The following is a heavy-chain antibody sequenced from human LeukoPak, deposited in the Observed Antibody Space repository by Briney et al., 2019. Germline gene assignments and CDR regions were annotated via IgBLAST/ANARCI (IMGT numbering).Heavy chain of an antibody. CDR3: ARKQLAPDY. Sequence: GGSLRLSCAASGYTFSSYWMSWVRQAPGKGLEWVANIKEDGSEQYYVDSVKGRFTISRDNAKNSLYLQVNSLRAEDTAVYYCARKQLAPDYWGQRTLVTVSS. D-gene: IGHD6-13*01. J-gene: IGHJ4*02. CDR1: GYTFSSYW. CDR2: IKEDGSEQ. V-gene: IGHV3-7*04.